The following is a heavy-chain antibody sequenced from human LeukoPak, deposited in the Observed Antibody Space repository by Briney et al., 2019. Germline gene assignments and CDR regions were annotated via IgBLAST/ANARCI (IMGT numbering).Heavy chain of an antibody. V-gene: IGHV4-39*07. CDR2: IYYSGST. CDR3: TRGSIAYYYMDV. Sequence: SETLSLTCTVSAGSISSSSYSWGWIRQPPGKGLEWIGSIYYSGSTYFNPSLKSRVTISVDTSKNQFSLKLSSVTAADTAVYYCTRGSIAYYYMDVWGKGTTVTISS. CDR1: AGSISSSSYS. J-gene: IGHJ6*03. D-gene: IGHD3-22*01.